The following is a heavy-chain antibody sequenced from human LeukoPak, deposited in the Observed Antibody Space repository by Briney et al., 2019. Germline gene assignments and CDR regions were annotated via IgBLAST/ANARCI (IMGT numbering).Heavy chain of an antibody. CDR3: AGASNSNWFDP. V-gene: IGHV4-4*02. D-gene: IGHD1-1*01. J-gene: IGHJ5*02. Sequence: SGTLSLTCAVSGGSISSTNWWSWVRQPPGKGLEWIGEIFHSGSTNYNPSLKSRVTISVDKSKNQFSLRLSSVTAADTAVYYCAGASNSNWFDPWGQGTLVTVSS. CDR1: GGSISSTNW. CDR2: IFHSGST.